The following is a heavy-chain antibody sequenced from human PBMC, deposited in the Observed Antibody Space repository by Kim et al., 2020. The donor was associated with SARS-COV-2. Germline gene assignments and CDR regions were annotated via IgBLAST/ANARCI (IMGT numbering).Heavy chain of an antibody. J-gene: IGHJ6*01. CDR2: SSSSRSDT. V-gene: IGHV3-11*05. Sequence: GGSLRLSCAASGFTFSDYYMSWIRQAPVKGLEWVSYSSSSRSDTNYADSVKGRFIISRDNAKNSLYLQMNILRAEDTAVYYCARVGDDYVWGRYRDYYY. D-gene: IGHD3-16*02. CDR3: ARVGDDYVWGRYRDYYY. CDR1: GFTFSDYY.